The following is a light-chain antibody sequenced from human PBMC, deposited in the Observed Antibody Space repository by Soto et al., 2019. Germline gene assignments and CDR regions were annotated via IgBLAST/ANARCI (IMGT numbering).Light chain of an antibody. CDR3: MQGTHWWT. CDR1: QSLVYSDGSTY. CDR2: KIS. Sequence: DVVMTQSPLSLPVTLGQPASISCRCSQSLVYSDGSTYLSWFQQRPGQSPRRLIYKISNRDSGVPDRFSGGGSGTDFTLKISRVEAEDVGVYYCMQGTHWWTFGQGTKVEIK. V-gene: IGKV2-30*01. J-gene: IGKJ1*01.